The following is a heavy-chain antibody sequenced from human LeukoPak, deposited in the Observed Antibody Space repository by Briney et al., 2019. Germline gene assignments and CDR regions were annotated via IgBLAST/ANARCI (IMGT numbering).Heavy chain of an antibody. CDR1: GGSISSYY. CDR2: ISYRGGT. V-gene: IGHV4-59*01. Sequence: SETLSLTCTVSGGSISSYYWSWTRQSPGKGLEWIGFISYRGGTNYNPSLRSRVSISADTSKNQFSLKLSSVTAADTAVYYCARGDSSAFDYWSQGTLVTVSS. D-gene: IGHD3-22*01. J-gene: IGHJ4*02. CDR3: ARGDSSAFDY.